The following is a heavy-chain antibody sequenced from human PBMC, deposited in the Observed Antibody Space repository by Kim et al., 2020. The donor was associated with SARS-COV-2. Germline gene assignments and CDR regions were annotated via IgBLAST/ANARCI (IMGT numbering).Heavy chain of an antibody. CDR2: IWYDGSNK. V-gene: IGHV3-33*08. Sequence: GGSLRLSCAASGFTFSSYGMHWVRQAPGKGLEWVAVIWYDGSNKYYADSVKGRFTISRDNSKNTLYLQMNSLRAEDTAVYYCAREGFGLTGTMYDSYYYYGMDVWGQGTTVTVSS. D-gene: IGHD1-7*01. CDR3: AREGFGLTGTMYDSYYYYGMDV. J-gene: IGHJ6*02. CDR1: GFTFSSYG.